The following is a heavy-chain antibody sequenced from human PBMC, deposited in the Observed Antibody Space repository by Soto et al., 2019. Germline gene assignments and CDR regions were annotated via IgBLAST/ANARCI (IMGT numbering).Heavy chain of an antibody. CDR2: IYHSGTT. V-gene: IGHV4-4*02. CDR3: ARSDCYGVCRGKWLDP. CDR1: GGPISSDDW. D-gene: IGHD2-21*02. Sequence: SETLSLTCAVSGGPISSDDWWTWVRQTPGKGLEWIGEIYHSGTTNYNPSLMSRVTIAVDKAKSQFSLRLDSVTAADTAVYYCARSDCYGVCRGKWLDPWGQGXLVTVHS. J-gene: IGHJ5*02.